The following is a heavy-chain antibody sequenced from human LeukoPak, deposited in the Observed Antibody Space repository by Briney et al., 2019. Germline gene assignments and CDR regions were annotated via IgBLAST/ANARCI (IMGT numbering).Heavy chain of an antibody. CDR3: ARAETNYYGSGSSSWFDP. CDR1: GGSISSYY. Sequence: SETLSLTCTVSGGSISSYYWSWIRQPAGKGLEWIGYIYYSGTTIYNPSLKSRLTISIDTSKNQLSLKMSSVTAADTAIYYCARAETNYYGSGSSSWFDPWGQGTLVTVSS. V-gene: IGHV4-59*08. D-gene: IGHD3-10*01. J-gene: IGHJ5*02. CDR2: IYYSGTT.